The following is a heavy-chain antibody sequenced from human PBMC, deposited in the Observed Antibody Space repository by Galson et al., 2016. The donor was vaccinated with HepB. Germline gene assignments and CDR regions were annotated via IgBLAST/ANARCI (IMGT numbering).Heavy chain of an antibody. CDR2: VSARSDYI. V-gene: IGHV3-21*01. Sequence: SLRLSCAASGFIFSNYHMNWVRQPPGTGLEWVACVSARSDYIYYTESMKGRFTISRDNAKNSVYLQMNSLGVEDTAMYYCASEFDLGSGSYPSWGQGTLVSVSS. J-gene: IGHJ4*02. D-gene: IGHD3-10*01. CDR1: GFIFSNYH. CDR3: ASEFDLGSGSYPS.